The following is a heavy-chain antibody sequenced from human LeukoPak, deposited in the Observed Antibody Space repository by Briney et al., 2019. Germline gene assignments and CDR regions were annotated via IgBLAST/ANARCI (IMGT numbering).Heavy chain of an antibody. D-gene: IGHD2-2*01. CDR2: INHSRST. Sequence: SETLSLTCAVYGGSFSGYYWSWIRQPPGKGLEWIGEINHSRSTNYNPSLKSRVTISVDTSKNQFSLKLSSVTAADTAVYYCARLPLTKFDYWGQGTLVTVSS. CDR3: ARLPLTKFDY. J-gene: IGHJ4*02. CDR1: GGSFSGYY. V-gene: IGHV4-34*01.